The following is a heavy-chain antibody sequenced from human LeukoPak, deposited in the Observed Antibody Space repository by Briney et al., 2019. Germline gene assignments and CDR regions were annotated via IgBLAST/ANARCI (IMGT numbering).Heavy chain of an antibody. CDR3: ARGGDYYDSSGYSDDAFDI. CDR1: GYTFTGYY. D-gene: IGHD3-22*01. V-gene: IGHV1-2*02. Sequence: ASVKVSCKASGYTFTGYYMHWVRQAPGQGLEWMGWINPNSGGTNYAQKFQGRVSMTRDTSITTAFMEMRRLTSDDTAVYFCARGGDYYDSSGYSDDAFDIWDQGTTVTVSS. J-gene: IGHJ3*02. CDR2: INPNSGGT.